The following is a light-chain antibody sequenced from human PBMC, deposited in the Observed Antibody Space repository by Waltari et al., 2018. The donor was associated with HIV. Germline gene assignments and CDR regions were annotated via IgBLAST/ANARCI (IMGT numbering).Light chain of an antibody. V-gene: IGKV4-1*01. CDR3: QQYFRIPPT. Sequence: DIVMTQPPDPLPVSLGERATFNCRPSRSLLYSSDNRNYLAWYQQKPRQPPKLLISWASTRESGVPDRFSGSGSGTAFTLTITRLQAEDVAVYHCQQYFRIPPTFGGGTKVDIK. J-gene: IGKJ4*01. CDR2: WAS. CDR1: RSLLYSSDNRNY.